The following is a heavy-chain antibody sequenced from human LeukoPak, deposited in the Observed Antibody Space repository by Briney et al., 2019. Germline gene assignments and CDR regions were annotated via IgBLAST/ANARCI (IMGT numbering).Heavy chain of an antibody. D-gene: IGHD3-16*01. Sequence: PGGSLRLSCTVSGFSLSSYALSWVRRAPGKGLEWVSATSSSDAGKYYADSVRGRFTISRDNSKNTLYLQMNSLRVEDTAVYYCAKSSHAFGAFDIWGQGTMVTVSS. CDR3: AKSSHAFGAFDI. CDR1: GFSLSSYA. V-gene: IGHV3-23*01. J-gene: IGHJ3*02. CDR2: TSSSDAGK.